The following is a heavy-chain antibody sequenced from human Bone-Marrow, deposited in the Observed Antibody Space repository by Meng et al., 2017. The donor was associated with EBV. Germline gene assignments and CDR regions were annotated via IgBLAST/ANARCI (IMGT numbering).Heavy chain of an antibody. V-gene: IGHV4-4*02. D-gene: IGHD2-15*01. CDR1: SGFITSGAW. CDR2: IHHSGGT. CDR3: ARAGYHRPASEY. Sequence: QVHFGESGPGLCMPSGTLPLTCGVPSGFITSGAWWSWVRPSPGKGLEWIGEIHHSGGTSYNPSLKSRVTISLDMSKDQFSLRLSSVTAADTAVYYCARAGYHRPASEYWGQGTLVTVSS. J-gene: IGHJ4*02.